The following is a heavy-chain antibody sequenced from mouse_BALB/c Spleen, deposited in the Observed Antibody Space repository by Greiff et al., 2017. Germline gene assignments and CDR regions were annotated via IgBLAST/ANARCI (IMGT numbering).Heavy chain of an antibody. J-gene: IGHJ4*01. CDR2: ISSGSSTI. V-gene: IGHV5-17*02. CDR1: GFTFSSFG. D-gene: IGHD2-10*02. Sequence: EVKVEESGGGLVQPGGSRKLSCAASGFTFSSFGMHWVRQAPEKGLEWVAYISSGSSTIYYADTVKGRFTISRDNPKNTLFLQMTSLRSEDTAMYYCARSYGNYAMDYWGQGTSVTVSS. CDR3: ARSYGNYAMDY.